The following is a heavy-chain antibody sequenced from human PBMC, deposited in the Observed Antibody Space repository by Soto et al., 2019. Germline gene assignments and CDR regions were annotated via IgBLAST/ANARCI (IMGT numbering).Heavy chain of an antibody. J-gene: IGHJ4*02. Sequence: GGSLRLSCSASGFIFSESTIYWVRQVPGKGLEAISAVSTSGRSTYYADSVKDRFTISRDNSKNTLFLQMGSLRPEDTAIYYCVQQAHGLDGVAFDYWGQGTQVTVSS. V-gene: IGHV3-64D*06. CDR3: VQQAHGLDGVAFDY. D-gene: IGHD2-15*01. CDR1: GFIFSEST. CDR2: VSTSGRST.